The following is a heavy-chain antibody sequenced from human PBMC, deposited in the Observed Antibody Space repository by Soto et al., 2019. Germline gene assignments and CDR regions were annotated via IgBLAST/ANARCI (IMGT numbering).Heavy chain of an antibody. D-gene: IGHD3-22*01. V-gene: IGHV3-23*01. J-gene: IGHJ4*02. Sequence: GGSLRLSCAGSGFTFKNYPMSWVRQAPGKGLEWVSAIGAGGYTTYYADSVKGRFTISRDNSEGTVYLHMSNLRAEDTALYFCGYFYDDKNYDYRGQGALVTSPQ. CDR2: IGAGGYTT. CDR1: GFTFKNYP. CDR3: GYFYDDKNYDY.